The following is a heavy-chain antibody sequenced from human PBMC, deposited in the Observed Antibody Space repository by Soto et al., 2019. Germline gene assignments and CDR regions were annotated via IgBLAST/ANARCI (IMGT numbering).Heavy chain of an antibody. CDR3: AREGPDCSGGSCPTLNWFDP. CDR2: IYYSGST. J-gene: IGHJ5*02. CDR1: GGSISSGGYY. D-gene: IGHD2-15*01. Sequence: QVQLQESGPGLVKPSQTLSLTCTVSGGSISSGGYYWSWIRQHPGKGLEWIGYIYYSGSTYYNPSLKSRVTISVDTSKTQFSLKLSSVTAADTAVYYCAREGPDCSGGSCPTLNWFDPWGQGTLVTVSS. V-gene: IGHV4-31*03.